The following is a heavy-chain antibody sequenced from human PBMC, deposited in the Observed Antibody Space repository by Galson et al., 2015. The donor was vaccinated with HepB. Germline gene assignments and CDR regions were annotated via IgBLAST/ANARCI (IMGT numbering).Heavy chain of an antibody. CDR1: GFTFSSYG. Sequence: SLRLSCAASGFTFSSYGMHWVRQAPGKGLEWVAVISYDGSNKYYADSVKGRFTISRDNSENTLYLQMNSLRAEDTAVYYCAKDVDIVVVVAATDYWGQGTLVTVSS. V-gene: IGHV3-30*18. D-gene: IGHD2-15*01. CDR3: AKDVDIVVVVAATDY. CDR2: ISYDGSNK. J-gene: IGHJ4*02.